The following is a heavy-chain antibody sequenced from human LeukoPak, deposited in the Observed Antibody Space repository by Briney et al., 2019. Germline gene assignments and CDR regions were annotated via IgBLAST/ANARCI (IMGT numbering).Heavy chain of an antibody. Sequence: ASVKVSCKASGYTFTSYGISWVRQAPGQGLEWMGWISAYNGNTNYAQKLQGRVTMTTDTSTSTAYMELRSLRSDDTAVYYCARDRDLIRGYSGYHAFDIWGQGTMVTVSS. CDR3: ARDRDLIRGYSGYHAFDI. D-gene: IGHD5-12*01. V-gene: IGHV1-18*01. CDR2: ISAYNGNT. CDR1: GYTFTSYG. J-gene: IGHJ3*02.